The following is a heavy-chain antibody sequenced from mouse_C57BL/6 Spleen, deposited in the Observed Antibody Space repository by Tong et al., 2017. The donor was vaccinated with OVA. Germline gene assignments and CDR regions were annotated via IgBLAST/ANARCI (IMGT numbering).Heavy chain of an antibody. CDR1: GFNIKDYY. V-gene: IGHV1-47*01. Sequence: VQLQESGAELVKPGASVKLSCTASGFNIKDYYMHWVKQRTEQGLEWIGNFHPYNDDTKYNEKFKGKATLTVEKSSSTVYLELSRLTSDDSAVYYCASGNFDYWGQGTTLTVSS. J-gene: IGHJ2*01. D-gene: IGHD1-1*02. CDR3: ASGNFDY. CDR2: FHPYNDDT.